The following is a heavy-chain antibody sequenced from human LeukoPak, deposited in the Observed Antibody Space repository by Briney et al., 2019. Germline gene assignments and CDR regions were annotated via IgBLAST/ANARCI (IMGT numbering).Heavy chain of an antibody. D-gene: IGHD3-22*01. CDR3: AKDGGYYYDSSGYYPFDY. CDR1: GFTFSSYA. Sequence: GSLRLSCAASGFTFSSYAMSWVRQAPGKGLEWVSAISGSGGSTYYADSVKGRFTISRDNSKNTLYLQMNSLRAEDTAVYYCAKDGGYYYDSSGYYPFDYWGQGTLVTVSS. CDR2: ISGSGGST. J-gene: IGHJ4*02. V-gene: IGHV3-23*01.